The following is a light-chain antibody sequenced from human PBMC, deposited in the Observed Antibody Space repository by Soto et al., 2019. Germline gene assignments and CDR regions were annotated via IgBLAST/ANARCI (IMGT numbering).Light chain of an antibody. CDR3: QQYNSYSWP. CDR1: QSISSW. V-gene: IGKV1-5*03. CDR2: KAS. J-gene: IGKJ1*01. Sequence: DIQMAQSPSTLSASVGDRVTITCRASQSISSWLAWYQQKPGKAPKLLIYKASSLESGVPSTFSGSGSGTEFTLTISSLQPDDFATYYCQQYNSYSWPFGQGTKVDIK.